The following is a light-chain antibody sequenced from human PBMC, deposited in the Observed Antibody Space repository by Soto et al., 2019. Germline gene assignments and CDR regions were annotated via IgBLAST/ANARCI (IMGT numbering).Light chain of an antibody. CDR1: SSDVGGYNY. Sequence: QSALTQPRSVSGSPGQSVTISCTGTSSDVGGYNYVSWYQQDPGKAPKLMIYDVSQRPSGVPDRFSGSKSGNTASLTISGLQSEDEADYYCCAYAGTYTVFGGGTQLTVL. CDR2: DVS. J-gene: IGLJ2*01. V-gene: IGLV2-11*01. CDR3: CAYAGTYTV.